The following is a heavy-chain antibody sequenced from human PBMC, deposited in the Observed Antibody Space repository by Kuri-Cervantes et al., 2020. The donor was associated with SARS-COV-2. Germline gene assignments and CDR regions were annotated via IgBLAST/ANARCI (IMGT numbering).Heavy chain of an antibody. D-gene: IGHD3-22*01. V-gene: IGHV1-18*01. CDR3: AGGNCDSSGYYGLWYFDY. CDR1: GYTFTSDA. Sequence: ASVKVSCKASGYTFTSDAISWVRQAPGQRLEWMGWISAYNGNTNYAQKLQGRVTMTTDTSTSTAYMELRSLRSDDTAVDYCAGGNCDSSGYYGLWYFDYWGQGTLVTVSS. CDR2: ISAYNGNT. J-gene: IGHJ4*02.